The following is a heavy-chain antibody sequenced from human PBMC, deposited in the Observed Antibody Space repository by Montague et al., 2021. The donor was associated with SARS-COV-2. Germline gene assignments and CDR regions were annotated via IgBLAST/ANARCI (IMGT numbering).Heavy chain of an antibody. V-gene: IGHV3-30*04. D-gene: IGHD6-13*01. CDR1: GFIFSNFA. CDR2: ITYDGIDK. Sequence: SLKLSCAASGFIFSNFAFHWVRQAPGKGLEWVAIITYDGIDKFYADSVKGRFTISRDNSKNTLYLRLNSLTPEDTAVYYCARSGYSSSWYGFRSWFDPWGQGTLVTVSS. J-gene: IGHJ5*02. CDR3: ARSGYSSSWYGFRSWFDP.